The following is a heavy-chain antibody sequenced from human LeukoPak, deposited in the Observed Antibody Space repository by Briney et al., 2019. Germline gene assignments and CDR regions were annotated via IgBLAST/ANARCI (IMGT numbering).Heavy chain of an antibody. D-gene: IGHD2-21*01. CDR2: TSRGGSDI. V-gene: IGHV3-21*05. CDR3: VRARLIRLENFFDY. CDR1: GFTFSSYA. J-gene: IGHJ4*02. Sequence: GGSLRLSCAASGFTFSSYAMNWVRQAPGKGLEWVAYTSRGGSDISYADSAKGRFTISSDIASNTLYLQMNSLRVEDTAVYFCVRARLIRLENFFDYWGQGTLATVSS.